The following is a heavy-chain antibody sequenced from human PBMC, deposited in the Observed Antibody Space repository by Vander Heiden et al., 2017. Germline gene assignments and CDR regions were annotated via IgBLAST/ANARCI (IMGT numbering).Heavy chain of an antibody. J-gene: IGHJ5*02. Sequence: QVQLQESGPGLVKPSATLSLTCTVSAGSISSYYWSWLRQPPGKGLEWIGYIYYRGRTNYNTSLKSRVTISVDTSKNRFSLKMSSVTAADTAVYYWARHLFQQQLVSGWFDPWGQGTLVTVSS. D-gene: IGHD6-13*01. CDR2: IYYRGRT. CDR1: AGSISSYY. V-gene: IGHV4-59*08. CDR3: ARHLFQQQLVSGWFDP.